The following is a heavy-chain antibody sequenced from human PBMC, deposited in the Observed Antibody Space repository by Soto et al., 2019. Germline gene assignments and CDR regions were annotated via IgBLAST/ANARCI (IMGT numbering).Heavy chain of an antibody. V-gene: IGHV3-23*01. CDR2: ISGSGGST. CDR1: GFTFSSYA. J-gene: IGHJ4*02. Sequence: GGSLRLSCAASGFTFSSYAMSWVRQAPGKGLEWVSAISGSGGSTYYADSVKGRFTISRDNSKNTLYLQMNSLRAEDTAVYYCAKGHYDFWNRNPPVADYWGQGTLVTVSS. D-gene: IGHD3-3*01. CDR3: AKGHYDFWNRNPPVADY.